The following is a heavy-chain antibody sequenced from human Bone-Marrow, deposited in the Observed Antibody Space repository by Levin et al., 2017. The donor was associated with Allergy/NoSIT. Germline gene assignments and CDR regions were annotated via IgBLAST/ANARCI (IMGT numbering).Heavy chain of an antibody. CDR3: ARDSPGEYQGLRDYSYMDV. CDR2: ISPNSGGA. J-gene: IGHJ6*03. Sequence: PAASVKVSCKASGYPFSGYFIHWVRQAPGQGLEWMGWISPNSGGANYAQKFQGRVTMTRDTSISTVYMELSGLKSDDTAVYYCARDSPGEYQGLRDYSYMDVWGKGTTVSVSS. CDR1: GYPFSGYF. D-gene: IGHD2-2*01. V-gene: IGHV1-2*02.